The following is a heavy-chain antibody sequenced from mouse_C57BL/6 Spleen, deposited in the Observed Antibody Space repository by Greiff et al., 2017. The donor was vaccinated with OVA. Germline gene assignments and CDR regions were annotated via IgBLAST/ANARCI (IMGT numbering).Heavy chain of an antibody. D-gene: IGHD2-12*01. CDR2: INPNYGTT. CDR1: GYSFTDYN. V-gene: IGHV1-39*01. J-gene: IGHJ1*03. CDR3: ARGWGLRQYFDV. Sequence: EVKLMESGPELVKPGASVKISCKASGYSFTDYNMNWVKQSNGKSLEWIGVINPNYGTTSYNQKFKGKATLTVDQSSSTAYMQLNSLTSEDSAVYYCARGWGLRQYFDVWGTGTTVTVSS.